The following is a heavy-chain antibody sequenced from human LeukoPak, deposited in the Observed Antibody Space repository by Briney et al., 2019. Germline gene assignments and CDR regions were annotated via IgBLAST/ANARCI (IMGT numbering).Heavy chain of an antibody. CDR3: ARSGTTYYYDSGSRI. CDR2: ISSSSSTI. CDR1: GFTFSSYS. D-gene: IGHD3-22*01. V-gene: IGHV3-48*04. J-gene: IGHJ3*02. Sequence: GGSLRLSCAASGFTFSSYSRNWVRQAPGKGLEWVSYISSSSSTIYYADSVKGRFTISRDNAKNSLYLQMNSLRAEDTAVYYCARSGTTYYYDSGSRIWGQGTMVTVSS.